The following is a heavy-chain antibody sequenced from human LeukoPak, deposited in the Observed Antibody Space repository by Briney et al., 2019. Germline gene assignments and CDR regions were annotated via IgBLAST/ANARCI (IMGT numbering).Heavy chain of an antibody. CDR1: GFTFSTYT. J-gene: IGHJ4*02. D-gene: IGHD3-22*01. CDR2: ISGSGGST. V-gene: IGHV3-23*01. Sequence: PGGSLRLSCAASGFTFSTYTLNWVRQAPGKGLEWVSAISGSGGSTYYADSVKGRFTISRDNSKNSLYLQMNSLRAEDTAVYYCARGRMLYYYDSSGYPFDYWGQGSLVTVSS. CDR3: ARGRMLYYYDSSGYPFDY.